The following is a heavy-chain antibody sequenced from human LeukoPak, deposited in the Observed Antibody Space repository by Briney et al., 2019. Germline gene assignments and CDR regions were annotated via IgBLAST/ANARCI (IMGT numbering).Heavy chain of an antibody. CDR2: IYYSGST. CDR1: GGSIANSNYF. V-gene: IGHV4-39*01. Sequence: SETLSLTCIVSGGSIANSNYFWGWIRQPPGKGLEWIGSIYYSGSTYYNPSLKSRVTISVDTSKNQFSLKLTSVTAADTAVYYCARRGYDSSGYYIVYRGQGTLVTVSS. J-gene: IGHJ4*02. D-gene: IGHD3-22*01. CDR3: ARRGYDSSGYYIVY.